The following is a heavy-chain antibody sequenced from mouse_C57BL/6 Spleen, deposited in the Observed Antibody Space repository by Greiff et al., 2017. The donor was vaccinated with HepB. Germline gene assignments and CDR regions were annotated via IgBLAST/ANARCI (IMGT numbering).Heavy chain of an antibody. CDR1: GYTFTDYN. Sequence: VQLKESGPELVKPGASVKMSCKASGYTFTDYNMHWVKQSHGKSLEWIGYINPNNGGTSYNQKFKGKATLTVNKSSSTAYMELRSLTSEDSAVYYCARNGPWGVRYLDYWGQGTTLTVSS. V-gene: IGHV1-22*01. D-gene: IGHD2-14*01. J-gene: IGHJ2*01. CDR3: ARNGPWGVRYLDY. CDR2: INPNNGGT.